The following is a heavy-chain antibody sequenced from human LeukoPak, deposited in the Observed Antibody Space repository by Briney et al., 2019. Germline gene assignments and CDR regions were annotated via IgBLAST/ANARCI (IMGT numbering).Heavy chain of an antibody. CDR1: GGSISSSNW. J-gene: IGHJ4*02. CDR2: SSHSGST. D-gene: IGHD6-25*01. Sequence: SGTLSLTCAVSGGSISSSNWWSGVRQPPGEGLEWIGESSHSGSTNYNPSLKSRVTITVDKSKNQFSLTLSSVTAADTAVYSCARKNIPSPRIRYSSDWNGRAFDYWGQGTLVTVSS. V-gene: IGHV4-4*02. CDR3: ARKNIPSPRIRYSSDWNGRAFDY.